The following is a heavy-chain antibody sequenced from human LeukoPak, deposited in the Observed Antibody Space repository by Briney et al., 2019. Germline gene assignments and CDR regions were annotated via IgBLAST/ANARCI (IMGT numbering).Heavy chain of an antibody. D-gene: IGHD1-26*01. J-gene: IGHJ4*02. CDR1: GGSISSYY. CDR2: IYYSGST. V-gene: IGHV4-59*01. Sequence: SETLSLTCTVSGGSISSYYWSWIRQPPGEGLEWIGYIYYSGSTSYNPSLKSRVTISVDTSKNQFSLKLSPVTAADTAVYYCARGYSGSYGRFDYWGQGTLVTVSS. CDR3: ARGYSGSYGRFDY.